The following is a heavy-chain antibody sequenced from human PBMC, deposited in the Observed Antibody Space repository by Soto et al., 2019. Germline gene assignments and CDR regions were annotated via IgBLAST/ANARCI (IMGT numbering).Heavy chain of an antibody. CDR2: ISGSGGST. CDR1: GFTFSSYA. J-gene: IGHJ4*02. D-gene: IGHD3-22*01. V-gene: IGHV3-23*01. CDR3: QNDSWSMNPLY. Sequence: GGSLRLSCAASGFTFSSYAMSWVRQAPGKGLEWVSAISGSGGSTYYADSVKGRFTISRDNSKNTLYLQMNSLRAEDTAVYYCQNDSWSMNPLYCGQGTLVPVSA.